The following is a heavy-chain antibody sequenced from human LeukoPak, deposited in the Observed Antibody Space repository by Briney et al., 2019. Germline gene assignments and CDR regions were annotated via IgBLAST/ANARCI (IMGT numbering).Heavy chain of an antibody. CDR1: GGTFSSYT. Sequence: SVKVSCKASGGTFSSYTISWVRQAPGQGLEWMGRIIPILGIANYAQKFQGRVTITADKSTSTAYMELSSLRSEDTAVYYCASFGGYAGTTRRNWFDPWGQGTLVTVSS. D-gene: IGHD1-1*01. V-gene: IGHV1-69*02. J-gene: IGHJ5*02. CDR3: ASFGGYAGTTRRNWFDP. CDR2: IIPILGIA.